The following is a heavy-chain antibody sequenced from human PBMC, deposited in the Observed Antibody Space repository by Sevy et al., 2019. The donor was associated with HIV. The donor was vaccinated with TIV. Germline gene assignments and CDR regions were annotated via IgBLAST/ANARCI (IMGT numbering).Heavy chain of an antibody. D-gene: IGHD6-13*01. J-gene: IGHJ5*02. CDR2: ISSSSSTI. Sequence: GGSLRLSCAASGFTFSSYSMNWVRQAPGKGLEWVSYISSSSSTIYYADSVKGRFTISREKAKNSLYMQMNSLGDEDTAVYYCARYGLISRGSSWSGGWFDPWGQGTLVTVSS. CDR3: ARYGLISRGSSWSGGWFDP. V-gene: IGHV3-48*02. CDR1: GFTFSSYS.